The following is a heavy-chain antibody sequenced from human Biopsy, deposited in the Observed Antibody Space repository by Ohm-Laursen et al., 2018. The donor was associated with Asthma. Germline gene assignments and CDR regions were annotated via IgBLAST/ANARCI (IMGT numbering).Heavy chain of an antibody. CDR1: GFTFSIYD. CDR3: AREKITESSGFQNWFDS. Sequence: SLRLSCSASGFTFSIYDIHWVRQAPGKGLEWVALIWYDGRRKSYTDSVRGRFTISRDNSKNTLYLEMDSLRAEDTAVYYCAREKITESSGFQNWFDSWGQGTLVTVSS. D-gene: IGHD3-22*01. V-gene: IGHV3-33*08. CDR2: IWYDGRRK. J-gene: IGHJ5*01.